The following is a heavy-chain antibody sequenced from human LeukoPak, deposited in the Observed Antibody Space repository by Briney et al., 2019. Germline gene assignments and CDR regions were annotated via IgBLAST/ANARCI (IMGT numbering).Heavy chain of an antibody. Sequence: ASVKVSCKASGYTFTGYYMHWVRQAPGQGLEWMGWINPNSGGTNYAQKFQGRVTMTRDTSISTAYMELGRLRSDDTAVYYCARGGRITIFGVVIYMLDYWGQGTLVTVSS. CDR2: INPNSGGT. CDR1: GYTFTGYY. V-gene: IGHV1-2*02. D-gene: IGHD3-3*01. CDR3: ARGGRITIFGVVIYMLDY. J-gene: IGHJ4*02.